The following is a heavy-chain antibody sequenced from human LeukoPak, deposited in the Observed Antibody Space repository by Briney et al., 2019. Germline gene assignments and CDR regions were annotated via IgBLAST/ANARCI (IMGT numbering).Heavy chain of an antibody. Sequence: SETLSLTCTVSGGSISSYYWSWIRQPAGKGLEWIGRTHTSGSANSNPSLKSRVTMSVDTSKSQFSLKLSSVTAADTAVYYCARWSGDYSFDYWGQGTLVTVSS. D-gene: IGHD3-3*01. J-gene: IGHJ4*02. CDR1: GGSISSYY. CDR3: ARWSGDYSFDY. V-gene: IGHV4-4*07. CDR2: THTSGSA.